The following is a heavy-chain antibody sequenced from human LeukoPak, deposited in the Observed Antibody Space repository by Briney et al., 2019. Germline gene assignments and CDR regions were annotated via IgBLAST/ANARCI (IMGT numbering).Heavy chain of an antibody. J-gene: IGHJ4*02. CDR2: IYYSGST. D-gene: IGHD4-17*01. CDR1: GGSISSYY. CDR3: ARLITVTTFDY. Sequence: SETLSLTCTVSGGSISSYYWSWIRQPPGKGLEWIGYIYYSGSTNYNPSLKGRVTISVDTSKNQFSLKLSSVTAADTAVYYCARLITVTTFDYWGQGTLVTVSS. V-gene: IGHV4-59*01.